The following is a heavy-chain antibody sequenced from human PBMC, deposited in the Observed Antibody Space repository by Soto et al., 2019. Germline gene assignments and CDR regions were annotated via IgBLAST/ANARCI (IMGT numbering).Heavy chain of an antibody. V-gene: IGHV3-23*01. J-gene: IGHJ6*02. CDR1: GFTFSSYA. Sequence: HPGGSLRLSCAASGFTFSSYAMSWVRQAPGKGLEWVSAISGSGGSTYYADSVKGRFTISRDNSKNTLYLQMNSLRAEDTAVYYCAKDLAPYDFGSMDVWGQGTTVTVSS. D-gene: IGHD3-3*01. CDR3: AKDLAPYDFGSMDV. CDR2: ISGSGGST.